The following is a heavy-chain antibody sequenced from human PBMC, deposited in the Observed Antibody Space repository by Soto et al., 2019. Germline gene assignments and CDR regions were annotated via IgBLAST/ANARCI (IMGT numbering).Heavy chain of an antibody. CDR2: IFSNDEK. CDR1: GFSLSNARMG. V-gene: IGHV2-26*01. CDR3: ARILPYSSGWYGTLAGMDV. Sequence: QVTLKESGPVLVKPTETRTLTCTVSGFSLSNARMGVSWIRQPPGKALEWLAHIFSNDEKSYSTSLKSRLTISKDTSKSQVVLTMTNMDPVDTATYHCARILPYSSGWYGTLAGMDVWGQGTTVTVSS. D-gene: IGHD6-19*01. J-gene: IGHJ6*02.